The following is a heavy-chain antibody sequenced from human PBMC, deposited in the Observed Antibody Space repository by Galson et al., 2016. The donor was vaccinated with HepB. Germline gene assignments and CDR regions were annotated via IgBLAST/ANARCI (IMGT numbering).Heavy chain of an antibody. Sequence: SETLSLTCTVSGGSISSRSYYWGWIRQPPGKGLEWIGSIYYSGSTYYNPSLKSRVTISVDTSENQFSLKLSSVTAADTAVYYCARRVAVAGIYYFDYWGRGTLVTVSS. J-gene: IGHJ4*01. CDR2: IYYSGST. V-gene: IGHV4-39*01. D-gene: IGHD6-19*01. CDR3: ARRVAVAGIYYFDY. CDR1: GGSISSRSYY.